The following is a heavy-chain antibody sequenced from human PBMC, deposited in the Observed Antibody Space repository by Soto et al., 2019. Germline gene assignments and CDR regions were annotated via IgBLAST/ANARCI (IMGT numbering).Heavy chain of an antibody. CDR1: GFTFSTYA. CDR2: ISSGGST. Sequence: PGGSLRLSCTASGFTFSTYAMSWFRQAPGKGLEWVSAISSGGSTYYSDSVKGRFTISRDNSKNTMYLQMNSLRAEDTAVYYCARVPTRITMVRGGPSWFDPWGQGTLVTVSS. J-gene: IGHJ5*02. CDR3: ARVPTRITMVRGGPSWFDP. V-gene: IGHV3-23*01. D-gene: IGHD3-10*01.